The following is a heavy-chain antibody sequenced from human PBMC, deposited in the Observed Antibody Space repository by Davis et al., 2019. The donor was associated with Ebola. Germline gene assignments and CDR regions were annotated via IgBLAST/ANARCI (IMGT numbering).Heavy chain of an antibody. D-gene: IGHD3-16*01. CDR1: GGSFSGYH. Sequence: PSETLSLTCAVYGGSFSGYHWTWIRQPPGKGLEWIGEINHRGGIYYNSSLKSRVTMSVDTSKSQFSLRLTSVTAADTAVYYCARGRSGKYGGVAFDVWGQGTMVTVSP. CDR3: ARGRSGKYGGVAFDV. J-gene: IGHJ3*01. V-gene: IGHV4-34*01. CDR2: INHRGGI.